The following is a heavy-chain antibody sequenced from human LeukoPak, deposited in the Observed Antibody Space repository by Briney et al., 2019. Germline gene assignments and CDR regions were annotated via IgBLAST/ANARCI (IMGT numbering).Heavy chain of an antibody. V-gene: IGHV3-23*01. CDR1: GFIFSSYA. CDR3: SLWDQH. Sequence: QAGGSLRLSCAASGFIFSSYAMSWVRQAPGKGLEWVSAISGDGGRTFYADSVKGRFTISRDNSKNTLNLQMNSLRAEDTAVYYCSLWDQHWGQGTLVTVSS. CDR2: ISGDGGRT. D-gene: IGHD1-26*01. J-gene: IGHJ1*01.